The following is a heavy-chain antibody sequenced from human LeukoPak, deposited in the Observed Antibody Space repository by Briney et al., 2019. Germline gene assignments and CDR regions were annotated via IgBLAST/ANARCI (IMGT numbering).Heavy chain of an antibody. CDR3: TTDLGLTMIRGVIVY. J-gene: IGHJ4*02. CDR2: IKSKGDGETI. D-gene: IGHD3-10*01. Sequence: SGGSLRLSCAASGFTFTNAWMSWVRQAPGKELEWVGRIKSKGDGETIDNAAPVKGRFTMSRDDSKATLYLQMNSLKAEDTAVYYCTTDLGLTMIRGVIVYWGQGALVTVSS. V-gene: IGHV3-15*01. CDR1: GFTFTNAW.